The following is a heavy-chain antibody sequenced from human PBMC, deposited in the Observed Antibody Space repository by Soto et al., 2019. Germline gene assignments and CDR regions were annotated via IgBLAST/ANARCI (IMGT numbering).Heavy chain of an antibody. J-gene: IGHJ4*02. CDR1: GRSITSYY. CDR3: ARTYDSNGYANEFDS. V-gene: IGHV4-59*12. Sequence: QVVLQESGPGLVKPSETLSLTCSVSGRSITSYYWSWVRQPPGKGLEWIGYIYDNGITSQNPSLKGRVTMSADTSQNQFSLKLTSVTGADTAVNYCARTYDSNGYANEFDSWGQGILVTVTS. D-gene: IGHD3-22*01. CDR2: IYDNGIT.